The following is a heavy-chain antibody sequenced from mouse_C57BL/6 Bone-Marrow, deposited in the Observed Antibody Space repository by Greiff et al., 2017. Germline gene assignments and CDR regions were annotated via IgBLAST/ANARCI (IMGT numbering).Heavy chain of an antibody. Sequence: EVQGVESGGGLVKPGGSLKLSCAASGFTFSDYGMHWVRQAPEKGLEWVAYISSGSSTIYYADTVKGRFTISRDNAKNTLFLQMNSLRSEDTAMYYCSRDYYYGSSWFAYWGRGTLVTVSA. CDR2: ISSGSSTI. V-gene: IGHV5-17*01. J-gene: IGHJ3*01. CDR1: GFTFSDYG. D-gene: IGHD1-1*01. CDR3: SRDYYYGSSWFAY.